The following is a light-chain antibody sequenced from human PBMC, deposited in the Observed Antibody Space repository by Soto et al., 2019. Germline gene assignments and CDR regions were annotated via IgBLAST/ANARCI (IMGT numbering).Light chain of an antibody. CDR3: SSFRGGGTRVL. Sequence: QSVLTQPASVSGSPGQSITISCTGTSSDIGGYNYVSWYQQYPGKAPNLIIYEVTNRPSGISYRFSGSKSGNTASLTISGLQVEDEADYYCSSFRGGGTRVLFGGGTKLTVL. J-gene: IGLJ2*01. V-gene: IGLV2-14*01. CDR2: EVT. CDR1: SSDIGGYNY.